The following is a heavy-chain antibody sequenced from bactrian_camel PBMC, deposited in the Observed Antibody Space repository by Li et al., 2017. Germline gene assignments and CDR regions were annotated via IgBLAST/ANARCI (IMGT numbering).Heavy chain of an antibody. Sequence: VQLVESGGGSALAGGSVRLSCVASGYTNSRNCMGWFRQAPGKERERVAHIVANGVTLYAESAKGRFTISQDIAKNTLYLQMNSLKPEDTATYYCAGRQYCYKAVYDYYGQGTQVTVS. CDR1: GYTNSRNC. J-gene: IGHJ4*01. CDR2: IVANGVT. CDR3: AGRQYCYKAVYDY. D-gene: IGHD2*01. V-gene: IGHV3S1*01.